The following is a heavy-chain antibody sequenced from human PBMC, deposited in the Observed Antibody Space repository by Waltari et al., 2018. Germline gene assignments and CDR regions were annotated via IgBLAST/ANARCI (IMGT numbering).Heavy chain of an antibody. CDR3: LNYDFDS. D-gene: IGHD1-7*01. Sequence: DVQVVESGGGLVRPGGSLRLSCIGSGFNFSNYFIHWVRQAPGEGPVWVARINNDVSIVNYADSVKGRFSISRDNAKSTVYLQMNNLRGEDTALYHCLNYDFDSWGQGTLVTVSS. V-gene: IGHV3-74*01. CDR1: GFNFSNYF. CDR2: INNDVSIV. J-gene: IGHJ4*02.